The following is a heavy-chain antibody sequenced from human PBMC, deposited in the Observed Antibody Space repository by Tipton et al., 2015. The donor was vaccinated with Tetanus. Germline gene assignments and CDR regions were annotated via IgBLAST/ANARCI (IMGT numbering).Heavy chain of an antibody. J-gene: IGHJ6*02. CDR3: ARATMVRGVLYMDV. CDR1: GGSVSNSFYL. D-gene: IGHD3-10*01. Sequence: TLSLTCTVSGGSVSNSFYLWGWIRQPPGKGLEWIGNIYYNGNTYYNPSLKSRVTLSVDTSNTQFSLRVTSVTAADTAVYYCARATMVRGVLYMDVWGQGTTVTVSS. V-gene: IGHV4-39*01. CDR2: IYYNGNT.